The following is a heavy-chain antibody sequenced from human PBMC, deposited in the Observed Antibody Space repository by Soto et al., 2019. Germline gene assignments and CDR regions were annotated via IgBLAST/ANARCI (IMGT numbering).Heavy chain of an antibody. V-gene: IGHV4-34*01. Sequence: SETLSLTCAVYGGSFSGYYWSWIRQPPGKGLEWIGDIIHSGSTNYNPSLKSRVTISVDTSKNQFSLKLSSVTAADTAVYYCARGRSTSTTRTTGRYYYMDVWGKGTTVTVSS. CDR1: GGSFSGYY. D-gene: IGHD2-2*01. J-gene: IGHJ6*03. CDR2: IIHSGST. CDR3: ARGRSTSTTRTTGRYYYMDV.